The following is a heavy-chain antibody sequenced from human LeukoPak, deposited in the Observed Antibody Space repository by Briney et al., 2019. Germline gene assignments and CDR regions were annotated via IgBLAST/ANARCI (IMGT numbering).Heavy chain of an antibody. CDR2: IYYSGST. Sequence: PSETLSLTCTVSGGSISSHYWSWIRQPPGKGLEWIGYIYYSGSTNYNPSLKSRVTISVDTSKNQFSLKLSSVTAADTAVYYCARGGLGPHYYFDYWGQGTLVTVYS. D-gene: IGHD6-19*01. J-gene: IGHJ4*02. V-gene: IGHV4-59*11. CDR3: ARGGLGPHYYFDY. CDR1: GGSISSHY.